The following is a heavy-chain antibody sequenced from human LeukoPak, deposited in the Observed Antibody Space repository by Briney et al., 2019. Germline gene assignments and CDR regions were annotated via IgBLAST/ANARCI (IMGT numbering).Heavy chain of an antibody. V-gene: IGHV3-7*01. CDR2: IKQDGSEK. J-gene: IGHJ4*02. D-gene: IGHD1-26*01. CDR3: ARSIYSAYFDY. Sequence: GGSLRLSCAASGFTFSSYWMSWVRQAPGKGLEWAANIKQDGSEKYYVDSVKGRFTISRDNAKNSLYLQMNSLRAEDTAVYYCARSIYSAYFDYWGQGTLVTVSS. CDR1: GFTFSSYW.